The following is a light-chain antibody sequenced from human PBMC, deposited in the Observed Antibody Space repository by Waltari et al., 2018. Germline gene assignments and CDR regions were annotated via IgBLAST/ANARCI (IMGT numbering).Light chain of an antibody. CDR2: QAF. CDR1: ESINTW. Sequence: DIQMTQSPSSLSASVGDRVTIPCRATESINTWLAWYPQKPGKATKPLIYQAFNLESGVPSRVSGMGSGTEFTLSISNLQPDDFATYYCQQYKRPPWTFGQGTKVDI. CDR3: QQYKRPPWT. V-gene: IGKV1-5*03. J-gene: IGKJ1*01.